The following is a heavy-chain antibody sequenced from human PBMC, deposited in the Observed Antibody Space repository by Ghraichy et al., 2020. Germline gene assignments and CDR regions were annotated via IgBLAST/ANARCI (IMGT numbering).Heavy chain of an antibody. D-gene: IGHD2-15*01. J-gene: IGHJ4*02. CDR2: IKSDGSST. V-gene: IGHV3-74*01. CDR1: GFTLSNYW. Sequence: GGSLRLSCAASGFTLSNYWMHWVRQAPGRGLVWVSRIKSDGSSTIYADSVKGRFTISRDNAKNTLYLQMNSLRAEDTAVYYCAREYCSGGRCYYGTGGSHFDYWGQGALVPVSS. CDR3: AREYCSGGRCYYGTGGSHFDY.